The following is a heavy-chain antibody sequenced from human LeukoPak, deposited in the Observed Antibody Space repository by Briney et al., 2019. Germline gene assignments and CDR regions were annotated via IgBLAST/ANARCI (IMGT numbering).Heavy chain of an antibody. CDR3: AREVLGSYFGELFPLDY. V-gene: IGHV1-18*01. D-gene: IGHD3-10*01. CDR1: GYTFTSYG. J-gene: IGHJ4*02. CDR2: ISAYNGNT. Sequence: GASVKVSCKASGYTFTSYGISWVRQAPGQGLEWMGWISAYNGNTNYAQKLQGRVTMTTDTSTSTAYMELRSLRSDDTAVYYCAREVLGSYFGELFPLDYWGQGTLVTVSS.